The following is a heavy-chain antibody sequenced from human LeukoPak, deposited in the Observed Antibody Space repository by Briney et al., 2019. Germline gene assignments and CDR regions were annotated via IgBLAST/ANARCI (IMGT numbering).Heavy chain of an antibody. V-gene: IGHV1-18*01. D-gene: IGHD3-22*01. CDR1: GGTFSSYA. CDR2: ISAYNGNT. Sequence: ASVKVSCKASGGTFSSYAISWVRQAPGQGLEWMGWISAYNGNTNYAQKLQGRVTMTTDTSTSTAYMELRSLRSDDTAVYYCARDYYDSSGYYYVPYFDYWGQGTLVTVSS. J-gene: IGHJ4*02. CDR3: ARDYYDSSGYYYVPYFDY.